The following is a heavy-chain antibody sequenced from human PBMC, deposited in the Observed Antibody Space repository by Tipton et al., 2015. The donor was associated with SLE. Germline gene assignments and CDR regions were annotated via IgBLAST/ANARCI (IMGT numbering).Heavy chain of an antibody. V-gene: IGHV4-34*01. J-gene: IGHJ4*02. CDR1: GGSFSGHY. Sequence: TLSLTCAVYGGSFSGHYWSWYRQPPGKVLVWFGEINQSGSTNYYTSPKSRLIISVDASKNQFSLKMSSVSAADAATYYCAGAVGTAAGLRDYWGQGTLVTVSS. CDR2: INQSGST. D-gene: IGHD6-13*01. CDR3: AGAVGTAAGLRDY.